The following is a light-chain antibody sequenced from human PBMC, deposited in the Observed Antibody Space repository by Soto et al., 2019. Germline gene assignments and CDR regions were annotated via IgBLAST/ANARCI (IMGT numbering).Light chain of an antibody. CDR1: SSDVGGYNY. CDR3: SSYTSSRTRV. J-gene: IGLJ1*01. Sequence: QSALTQPASVSGSPGQSITISCTGTSSDVGGYNYVSWYQQHPGKAPKLMIYDVSDRPSGVSNRFSGSKSGNTASLTISGLQADDEADYYCSSYTSSRTRVFGTGTKSPS. V-gene: IGLV2-14*01. CDR2: DVS.